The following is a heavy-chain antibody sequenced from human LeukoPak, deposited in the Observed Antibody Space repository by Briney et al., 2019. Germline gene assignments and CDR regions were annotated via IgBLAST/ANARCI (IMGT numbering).Heavy chain of an antibody. V-gene: IGHV1-46*01. D-gene: IGHD3-3*01. CDR3: ASPRAYEKYYFDY. Sequence: ASLKVSCKASGYTFTSYYMHWVLQAPGHGLEWMGIINPSGGSTSYAQKFQGRVTMTRDTSTSTVYMELSSLRSEDTAVYYCASPRAYEKYYFDYWGQGTLVTVSS. CDR1: GYTFTSYY. CDR2: INPSGGST. J-gene: IGHJ4*02.